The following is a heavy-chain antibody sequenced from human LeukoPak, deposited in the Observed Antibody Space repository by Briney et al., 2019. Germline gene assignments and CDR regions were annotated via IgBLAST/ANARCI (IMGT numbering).Heavy chain of an antibody. V-gene: IGHV4-59*08. Sequence: SETLSLTCTVSGGSVSGHYWAWVRQPPGKGLEWIGYVHYTGSTNYNPSLKSRFTISIDTSKNQFSLNLNPVIAADTAVYYCARPGITAIGNAFDIWGQGTMVTVSS. CDR2: VHYTGST. CDR1: GGSVSGHY. CDR3: ARPGITAIGNAFDI. J-gene: IGHJ3*02. D-gene: IGHD6-13*01.